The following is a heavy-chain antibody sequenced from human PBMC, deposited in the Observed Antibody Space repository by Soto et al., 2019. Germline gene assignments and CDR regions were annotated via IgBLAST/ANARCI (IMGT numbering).Heavy chain of an antibody. CDR1: GFTSSSYG. V-gene: IGHV3-30*18. CDR3: AKYADYYCSGGRCGANDAFDI. J-gene: IGHJ3*02. D-gene: IGHD2-15*01. Sequence: GGSLRLSCAASGFTSSSYGMHWVRQAPGKGLEWVAVISYDGSNKYYADSVKGRFTISRDNSKNTLYLQMNSLRAEDTAVYYCAKYADYYCSGGRCGANDAFDIWGQGPMVTVSS. CDR2: ISYDGSNK.